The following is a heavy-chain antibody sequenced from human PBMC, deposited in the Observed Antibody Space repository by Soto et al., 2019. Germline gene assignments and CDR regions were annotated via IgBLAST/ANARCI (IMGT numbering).Heavy chain of an antibody. CDR1: GDSITSSNW. CDR2: IYHSGAT. D-gene: IGHD5-18*01. CDR3: ARGAADTAMVDS. J-gene: IGHJ4*02. V-gene: IGHV4-4*02. Sequence: QVQLQESGPGLVKPSGTLSLTCAVSGDSITSSNWWSWVRQAPGKGLEWIGEIYHSGATTYNPSLKSRATISVDPSNNHFSLKLTSVTAADTAVYYCARGAADTAMVDSWGQGTLVTVSS.